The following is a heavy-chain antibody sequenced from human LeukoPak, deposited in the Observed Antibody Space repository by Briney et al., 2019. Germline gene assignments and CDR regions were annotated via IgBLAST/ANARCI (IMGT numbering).Heavy chain of an antibody. CDR1: GYTFTSYD. V-gene: IGHV1-69*05. J-gene: IGHJ4*02. CDR2: IIPIFGTA. Sequence: SVKVSCKASGYTFTSYDINWVRQATGQGLEWMGGIIPIFGTANYAQKFQGRVTITTDESTSTAYMELSSLRSEDTAVYYCARGEVYSSSWYSAPDYWGQGTLVTVSS. D-gene: IGHD6-13*01. CDR3: ARGEVYSSSWYSAPDY.